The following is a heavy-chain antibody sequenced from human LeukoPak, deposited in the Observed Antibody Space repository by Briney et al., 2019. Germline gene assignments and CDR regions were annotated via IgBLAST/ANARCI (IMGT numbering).Heavy chain of an antibody. V-gene: IGHV4-39*07. CDR1: GGSISSSGYY. CDR3: ARDKRVGARQFDY. D-gene: IGHD1-26*01. J-gene: IGHJ4*02. Sequence: SETLSLTCTVSGGSISSSGYYWGWIRQPPVKGLEWIGTIYYTGSTSCYPSLKSRLTISVDTSKNQFSLKLSSVTAADTAVYSCARDKRVGARQFDYWGQGTLVTVSS. CDR2: IYYTGST.